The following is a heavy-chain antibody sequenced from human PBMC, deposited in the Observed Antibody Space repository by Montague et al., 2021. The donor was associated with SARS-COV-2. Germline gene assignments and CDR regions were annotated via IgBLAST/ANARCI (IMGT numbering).Heavy chain of an antibody. V-gene: IGHV6-1*01. CDR1: GDSVSSDSAA. CDR3: ARDFRWRYGYGMDV. Sequence: CAISGDSVSSDSAAWNWVRQSPSRGLEWLGRTYYRSNWYNDYAVSVKSRITIKSDTSKNQISLQLNSVTPEDTAVYYCARDFRWRYGYGMDVWGQGTTVTVSS. J-gene: IGHJ6*02. CDR2: TYYRSNWYN. D-gene: IGHD3-16*01.